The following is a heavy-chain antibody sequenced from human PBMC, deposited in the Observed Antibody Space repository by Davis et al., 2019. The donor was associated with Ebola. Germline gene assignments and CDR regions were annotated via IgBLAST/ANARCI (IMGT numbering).Heavy chain of an antibody. CDR1: GGSISSYY. CDR3: ARDATSSSWYYFDY. J-gene: IGHJ4*02. V-gene: IGHV4-59*01. CDR2: IYYSGST. Sequence: PGGSLRLSCTVSGGSISSYYWSWIRQPPGKGLEWIGYIYYSGSTNYNPSLKSRVTISVDTSKNQFSLKLSSVTAADTAVYYCARDATSSSWYYFDYWGQGTLVTVSS. D-gene: IGHD6-13*01.